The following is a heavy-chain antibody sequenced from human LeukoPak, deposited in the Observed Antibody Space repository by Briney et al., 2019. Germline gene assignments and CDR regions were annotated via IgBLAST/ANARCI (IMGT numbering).Heavy chain of an antibody. V-gene: IGHV1-46*01. CDR2: INPSGGST. CDR3: AREGGGSYPFDY. J-gene: IGHJ4*02. D-gene: IGHD1-26*01. CDR1: GYTLTSYY. Sequence: ASAKVSCKASGYTLTSYYIHWVRQAPGQGLEWMGIINPSGGSTSYAQKFQGRVTMTRDTSTSTVYMELSSLRSEDTAVYYCAREGGGSYPFDYWGQGTLVTVSS.